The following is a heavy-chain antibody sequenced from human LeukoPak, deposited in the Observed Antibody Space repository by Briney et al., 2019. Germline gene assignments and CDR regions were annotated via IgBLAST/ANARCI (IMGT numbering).Heavy chain of an antibody. J-gene: IGHJ3*02. Sequence: PGGSLRLSCAASGFTFSSYAMPWVRQAPGKGLEWVAVISYDGSNKYYADSVKGRFTISRDNPKNPLYLQMNSLRAEDTAVYDCARDTGIWGQGTMVTVSS. CDR3: ARDTGI. V-gene: IGHV3-30-3*01. CDR1: GFTFSSYA. D-gene: IGHD2-8*02. CDR2: ISYDGSNK.